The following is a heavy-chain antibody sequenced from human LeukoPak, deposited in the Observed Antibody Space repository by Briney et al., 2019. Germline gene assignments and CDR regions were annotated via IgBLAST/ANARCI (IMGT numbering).Heavy chain of an antibody. Sequence: PSETLSLTCTVSGGSISSYYWSWIRQPPGKGLEWIGYIYYSGSTNYNPSLKSRVTISVDTSKNQFSLKLSSVTAADTAVYYCARTVTTLYYYYYMDVWGKGTTVTISS. CDR3: ARTVTTLYYYYYMDV. D-gene: IGHD4-17*01. CDR2: IYYSGST. V-gene: IGHV4-59*01. J-gene: IGHJ6*03. CDR1: GGSISSYY.